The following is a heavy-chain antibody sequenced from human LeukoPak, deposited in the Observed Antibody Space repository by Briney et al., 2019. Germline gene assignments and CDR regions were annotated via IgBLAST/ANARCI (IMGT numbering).Heavy chain of an antibody. CDR1: GFTFSSYG. V-gene: IGHV3-21*01. J-gene: IGHJ4*02. D-gene: IGHD3-10*01. Sequence: GGSLRLSCAASGFTFSSYGMHWVRQAPGKGLEWVSSISSSSSYIYYADSVKGRFTISRDNAKNSLYLQMNSLRAEDTAVYYCASRSTMVSFDYWGQGTLVTVSS. CDR3: ASRSTMVSFDY. CDR2: ISSSSSYI.